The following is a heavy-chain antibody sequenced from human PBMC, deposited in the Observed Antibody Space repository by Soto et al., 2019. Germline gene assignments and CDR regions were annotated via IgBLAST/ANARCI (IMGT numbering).Heavy chain of an antibody. D-gene: IGHD5-12*01. CDR1: GGSLSGYY. CDR3: ARGQEGVVATP. CDR2: IKDGGLT. V-gene: IGHV4-34*01. J-gene: IGHJ5*02. Sequence: QVQLQQWGAGLLKPSETLSLTCVVYGGSLSGYYWSWIRQPPGKGLEWIGEIKDGGLTNYSPSLTSRATRSADRPKTQFSLKLHSVTAADRAVYYCARGQEGVVATPWDQGTLVTVSS.